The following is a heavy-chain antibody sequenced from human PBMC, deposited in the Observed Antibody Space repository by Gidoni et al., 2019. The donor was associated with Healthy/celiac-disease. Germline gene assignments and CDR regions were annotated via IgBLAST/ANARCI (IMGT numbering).Heavy chain of an antibody. CDR2: ISGSGGST. CDR3: AKEPGIAVVGWFDP. D-gene: IGHD6-19*01. J-gene: IGHJ5*02. Sequence: EVQLLESGGGLVQPGGSLRISCAASGFTFSGYAMSWVRQAPGKGLEWVSAISGSGGSTYYADSVKGRFTISRENSKNTLYLQMNSLRAEDTAVYYCAKEPGIAVVGWFDPWGQGTLVTVSS. V-gene: IGHV3-23*01. CDR1: GFTFSGYA.